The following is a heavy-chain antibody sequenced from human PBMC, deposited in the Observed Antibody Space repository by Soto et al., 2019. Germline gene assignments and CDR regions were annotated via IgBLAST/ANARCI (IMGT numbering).Heavy chain of an antibody. CDR2: LYDVDDS. CDR1: GLTVSGKKY. J-gene: IGHJ3*01. CDR3: ASWHEREHAYDV. V-gene: IGHV3-53*01. D-gene: IGHD1-1*01. Sequence: DVQLVESGGGLLQPGESLRLSCAAFGLTVSGKKYVAWARQAPGKGLEWVSALYDVDDSFYADSVKGRFTTSSDSSKTTVYLQMNGLRPDDTAVYYCASWHEREHAYDVWGQGTTVTVSS.